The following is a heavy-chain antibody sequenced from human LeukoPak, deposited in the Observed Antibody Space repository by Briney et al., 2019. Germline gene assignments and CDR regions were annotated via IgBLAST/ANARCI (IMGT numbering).Heavy chain of an antibody. CDR3: ARAYCSGGSSLLVSDP. CDR2: INPNSGGT. D-gene: IGHD2-15*01. CDR1: GYTFTGYY. J-gene: IGHJ5*02. Sequence: ASVKVSCKASGYTFTGYYMHWVRQAPGQGLEWMGWINPNSGGTNYAQKFQGRVTMTRDTSISTAYMELSRLRSDDTAVYYCARAYCSGGSSLLVSDPWGQGTLVTVSS. V-gene: IGHV1-2*02.